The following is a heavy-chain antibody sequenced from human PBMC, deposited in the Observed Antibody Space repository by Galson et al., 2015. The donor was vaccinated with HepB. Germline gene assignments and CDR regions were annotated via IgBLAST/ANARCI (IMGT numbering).Heavy chain of an antibody. Sequence: SLRLSCAASGFTFSTYWMTWVRQAPGKGLEWVANINRDGSHKGYVDSMKGRFTVSRDNAKNSLFLQMNSLRAEDTAVYYCARHILVSPSRALDIWGQGTIVTVSS. CDR1: GFTFSTYW. J-gene: IGHJ3*02. CDR3: ARHILVSPSRALDI. CDR2: INRDGSHK. D-gene: IGHD2-2*01. V-gene: IGHV3-7*01.